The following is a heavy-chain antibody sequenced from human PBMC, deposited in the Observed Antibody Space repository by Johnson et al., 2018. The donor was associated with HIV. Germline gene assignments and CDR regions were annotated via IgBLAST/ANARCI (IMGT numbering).Heavy chain of an antibody. D-gene: IGHD4/OR15-4a*01. CDR2: ISTDGGRT. J-gene: IGHJ3*02. CDR3: VRDDYSFHI. V-gene: IGHV3-74*01. CDR1: AFTFSSND. Sequence: MQLVESGGGLVQPGGSLRLSCGASAFTFSSNDMKWVRQAPGKGLEWVSRISTDGGRTTYADSVKDRFTISRDNAKNTLYLEMSGLRADDTAVYYCVRDDYSFHIWGRGTLVTVSS.